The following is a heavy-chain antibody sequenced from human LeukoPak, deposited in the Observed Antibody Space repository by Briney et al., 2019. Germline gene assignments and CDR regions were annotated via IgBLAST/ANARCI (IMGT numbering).Heavy chain of an antibody. V-gene: IGHV3-30*02. CDR2: IPHDRNKR. Sequence: PGGSLRLSCAASGFTSNNYGIHWVRQAPGKGLEWVAFIPHDRNKRNYADSVKGRFTVSRDNSKNTVYLQMHSLTGEDTAMYYCAKDRGRDITGSEDFDYWGQGTLVIVSS. D-gene: IGHD1-1*01. J-gene: IGHJ4*02. CDR3: AKDRGRDITGSEDFDY. CDR1: GFTSNNYG.